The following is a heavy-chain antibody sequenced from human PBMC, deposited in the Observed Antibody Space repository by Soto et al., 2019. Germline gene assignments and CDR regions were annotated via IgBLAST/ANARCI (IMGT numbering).Heavy chain of an antibody. D-gene: IGHD1-7*01. CDR1: GYTFTSYG. CDR3: ARVPELELRWFYP. J-gene: IGHJ5*02. Sequence: QVQLVQSGAEVKKPGASVKVYCKASGYTFTSYGISWVRQAPGQGLEWMGWISAYNGNTHYAQKLQGRVTMTTDTSTSTAYMELRSLRSDATAVYYWARVPELELRWFYPWGQGTLVIVSS. V-gene: IGHV1-18*01. CDR2: ISAYNGNT.